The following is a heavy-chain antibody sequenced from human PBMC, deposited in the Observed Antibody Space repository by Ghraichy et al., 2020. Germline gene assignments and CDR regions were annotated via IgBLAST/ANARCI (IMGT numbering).Heavy chain of an antibody. J-gene: IGHJ1*01. CDR1: GGTFSTYG. CDR2: IIPIFGTP. V-gene: IGHV1-69*13. CDR3: VTAIVVEGSGEYLHH. Sequence: SVKVSCKASGGTFSTYGISWVRQASGQGLAWVGGIIPIFGTPNYAPKFHGRVIITADESTSTAYMELRSLTTEDTAVYYCVTAIVVEGSGEYLHHWGQGTLVAVSS. D-gene: IGHD2-21*01.